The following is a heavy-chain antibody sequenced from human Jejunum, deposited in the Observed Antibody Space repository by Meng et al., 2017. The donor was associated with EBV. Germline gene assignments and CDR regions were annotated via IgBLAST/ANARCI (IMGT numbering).Heavy chain of an antibody. D-gene: IGHD6-19*01. CDR3: AHRDGSGGWYPDY. CDR1: GFSLTTSEVG. Sequence: QITLKESGPTLVKPAXTLPLTCTFSGFSLTTSEVGVGWIRQPPGKALEWLALIYGDDDKRYSPSLESRLTINKDTSKNQVVLTVTNMDPVDTGTYYCAHRDGSGGWYPDYWGQGTLVTVSS. V-gene: IGHV2-5*02. J-gene: IGHJ4*01. CDR2: IYGDDDK.